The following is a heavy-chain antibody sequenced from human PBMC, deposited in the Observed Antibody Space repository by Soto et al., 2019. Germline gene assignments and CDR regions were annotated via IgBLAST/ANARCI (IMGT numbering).Heavy chain of an antibody. J-gene: IGHJ4*02. D-gene: IGHD6-19*01. V-gene: IGHV3-30-3*01. CDR3: ARPPIGSGWYPFDY. CDR2: ISYDGSNK. CDR1: GFTFSSYA. Sequence: PGGSLRLSCAASGFTFSSYAMHWVRQAPGEGLEWVAVISYDGSNKYYADSVKGRFTISRDNSKNTLYLQMNSLRAEDTAVYYCARPPIGSGWYPFDYWGQGTLVTVSS.